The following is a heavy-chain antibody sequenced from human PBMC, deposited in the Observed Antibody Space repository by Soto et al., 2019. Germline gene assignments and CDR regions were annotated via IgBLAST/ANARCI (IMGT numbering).Heavy chain of an antibody. CDR1: GFTFNNYW. J-gene: IGHJ4*02. CDR2: INRDGTST. Sequence: EVLLVESGGGLVQPGGSLRLSCAASGFTFNNYWMHWVRQVPGKGLEWVSRINRDGTSTAHADSVTGRFTVSRDNAKNTLYLQMNSLRAEETAIYYCARSFRDYWGQGTLVTVSS. CDR3: ARSFRDY. D-gene: IGHD3-10*01. V-gene: IGHV3-74*01.